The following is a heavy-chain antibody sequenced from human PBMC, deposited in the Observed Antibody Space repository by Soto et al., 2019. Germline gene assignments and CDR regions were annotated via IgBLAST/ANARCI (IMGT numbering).Heavy chain of an antibody. V-gene: IGHV3-23*01. CDR2: IGDSGGST. CDR1: GFTFSRYA. Sequence: EVQLLESGGGLVQPGGSLRLSCAASGFTFSRYAMNWVRQAPGKGLEWVSAIGDSGGSTHYADSVKGRFIISRDNSNNTLYLQMNSLRAEDTALYYCAKRSSGFIDYWGQGTLVTVSS. CDR3: AKRSSGFIDY. D-gene: IGHD3-22*01. J-gene: IGHJ4*02.